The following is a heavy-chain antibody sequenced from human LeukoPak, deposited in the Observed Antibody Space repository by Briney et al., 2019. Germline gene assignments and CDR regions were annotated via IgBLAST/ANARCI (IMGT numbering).Heavy chain of an antibody. CDR1: GFTFDDYA. Sequence: PGGSLRLSCAASGFTFDDYAMHWVRQAPGKGLERVSGISWNSGSIGYADSVKGRFTISRDNAKNSLYLQMNSLRAEDTALYYCAKDMYGGSYLGWFDPWGQGTLVTVSS. D-gene: IGHD1-26*01. CDR2: ISWNSGSI. V-gene: IGHV3-9*01. CDR3: AKDMYGGSYLGWFDP. J-gene: IGHJ5*02.